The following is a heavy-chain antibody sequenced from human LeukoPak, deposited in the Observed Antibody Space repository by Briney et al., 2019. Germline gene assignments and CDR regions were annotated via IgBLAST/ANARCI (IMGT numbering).Heavy chain of an antibody. V-gene: IGHV3-7*01. CDR2: MNQDGSEK. J-gene: IGHJ6*02. CDR1: GFTFSNAW. D-gene: IGHD3-16*01. CDR3: ATYTHWVAGDV. Sequence: PGGSLRLSCAASGFTFSNAWMSWVRQAPGKGLEWVAHMNQDGSEKDYVDSVKGRFTISRDNARNSLYLQMGSLRAEDTAVYYCATYTHWVAGDVWGQGTTVTVSS.